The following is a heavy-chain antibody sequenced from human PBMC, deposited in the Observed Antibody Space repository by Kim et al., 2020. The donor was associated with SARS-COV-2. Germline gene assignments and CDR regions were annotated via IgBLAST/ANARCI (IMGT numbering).Heavy chain of an antibody. V-gene: IGHV4-31*03. J-gene: IGHJ6*02. CDR1: GGSISSGGYY. D-gene: IGHD5-12*01. CDR3: ARAKRVYSGYQSYYYYGMDV. CDR2: IYYSGST. Sequence: SETLSLTCTVSGGSISSGGYYWSWIRQHPGKGLEWIGYIYYSGSTYYNPSLKSRVTISVDTSKNQFSLKLSSVTAADTAVYYCARAKRVYSGYQSYYYYGMDVWGQGTTVTVSS.